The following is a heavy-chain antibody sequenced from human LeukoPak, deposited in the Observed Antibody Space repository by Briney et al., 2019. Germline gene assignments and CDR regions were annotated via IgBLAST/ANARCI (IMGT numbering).Heavy chain of an antibody. CDR3: ARRAAATRAFDI. D-gene: IGHD6-25*01. J-gene: IGHJ3*02. V-gene: IGHV4-4*09. CDR2: IYPSGST. CDR1: DDSISGYY. Sequence: SETLSLTCTVSDDSISGYYYIWIRQPPGKGLEWIAYIYPSGSTKYNPSLKSPVTVSVDTSKNQLFLRLSSVTAADTAVYYCARRAAATRAFDIWGQGTTVTVSS.